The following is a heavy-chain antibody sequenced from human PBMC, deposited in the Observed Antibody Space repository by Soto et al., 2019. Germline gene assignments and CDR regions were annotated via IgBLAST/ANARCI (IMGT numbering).Heavy chain of an antibody. J-gene: IGHJ4*02. D-gene: IGHD4-17*01. CDR3: PRRYGDYEGDDY. V-gene: IGHV3-48*02. CDR1: GFTFSSYN. CDR2: ISSGGSTI. Sequence: SGGSLRLSCAASGFTFSSYNMNWVRQAPGKGLEWVSYISSGGSTIYYADSVKGRFTISRDNAKNSLFLQMNSLRDEDTAVYYCPRRYGDYEGDDYLGQGTLVTVSS.